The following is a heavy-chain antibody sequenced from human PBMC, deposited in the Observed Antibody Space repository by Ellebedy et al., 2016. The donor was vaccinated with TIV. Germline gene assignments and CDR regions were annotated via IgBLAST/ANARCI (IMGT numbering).Heavy chain of an antibody. CDR1: GYTFTSTG. V-gene: IGHV1-18*01. J-gene: IGHJ3*02. D-gene: IGHD2-15*01. CDR2: ISGQNGNT. CDR3: ARVFVVSGGSYQSAAFDI. Sequence: ASVKVSXXASGYTFTSTGIIWVRQAPGQGLEWMGWISGQNGNTKYAQKFQGRVTMTTDTSTSTAYMELRSLRSDDTAVYYCARVFVVSGGSYQSAAFDIWGQGTMVTVSS.